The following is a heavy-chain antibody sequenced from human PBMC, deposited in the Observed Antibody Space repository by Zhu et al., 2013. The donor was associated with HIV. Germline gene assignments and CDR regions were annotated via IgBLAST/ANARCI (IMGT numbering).Heavy chain of an antibody. CDR3: AREGQWLVHGGYYFDY. CDR1: GYTFSSYD. J-gene: IGHJ4*02. CDR2: MNPKSDNA. Sequence: QVQLVQSGAEVKNPGASVKVSCKASGYTFSSYDINWVRQATGQGLEWMGWMNPKSDNAGYAQKFQGRVTMTRNISISTAYMELNSLTSEDTAVYYCAREGQWLVHGGYYFDYWGQGTLVTGLL. D-gene: IGHD6-19*01. V-gene: IGHV1-8*01.